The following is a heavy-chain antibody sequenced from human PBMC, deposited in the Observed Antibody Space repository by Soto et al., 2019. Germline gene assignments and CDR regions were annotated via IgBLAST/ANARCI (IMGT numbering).Heavy chain of an antibody. V-gene: IGHV3-53*01. J-gene: IGHJ4*02. D-gene: IGHD6-19*01. CDR3: TKVSPQWLVHDY. Sequence: GVLRLSCAASGFTVSGDYVSWVRQAPGKGLECVSVIHFGGNTYYADSVKGRFTVSRDNSKNTLYLQMNSLRVEDTAIYFCTKVSPQWLVHDYWGQGTLVTVSS. CDR1: GFTVSGDY. CDR2: IHFGGNT.